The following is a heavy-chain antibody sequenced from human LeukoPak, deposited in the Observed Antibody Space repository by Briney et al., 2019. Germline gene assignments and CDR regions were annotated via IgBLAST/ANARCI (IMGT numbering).Heavy chain of an antibody. Sequence: ASVKVSCKASGYTFTTYAMNWVRQAPGQGLEWMGWINTNAGNPTYAQGFTGRFVFSLDTSVNTAYLQIGSLKAEDTAVYYCARGSGIAVAGKRGSIWFDPWGQGTLVTVSS. J-gene: IGHJ5*02. V-gene: IGHV7-4-1*01. CDR2: INTNAGNP. CDR3: ARGSGIAVAGKRGSIWFDP. D-gene: IGHD6-19*01. CDR1: GYTFTTYA.